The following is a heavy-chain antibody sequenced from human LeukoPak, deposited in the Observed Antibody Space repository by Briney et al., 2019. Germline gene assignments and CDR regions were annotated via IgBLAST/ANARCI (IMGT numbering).Heavy chain of an antibody. V-gene: IGHV4-39*01. J-gene: IGHJ4*02. CDR3: ARQGRGCSSSSCYSD. D-gene: IGHD2-2*01. Sequence: PSETLSLTCTVSGGSISSSHFYWGWIRQTPGKGLEWIGSVYDSGSAYHNPSITSRVTISVDVSKSQFSLNLRSVTAVDTAVYYCARQGRGCSSSSCYSDWGQGTLVTVSS. CDR2: VYDSGSA. CDR1: GGSISSSHFY.